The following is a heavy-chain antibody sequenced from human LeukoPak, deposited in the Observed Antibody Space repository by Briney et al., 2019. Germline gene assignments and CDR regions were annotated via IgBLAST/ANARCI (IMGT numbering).Heavy chain of an antibody. CDR2: IYYSGST. CDR1: GGSISSSSYY. D-gene: IGHD2-15*01. Sequence: SETLSLTCTVSGGSISSSSYYWGWIRQPPGKGLEWIGSIYYSGSTYYNPSLKSRVTISVDTSKNQFPLKLSSVTAADTAVYYCARSVEGYCSGGSCYSYYYYMDVWGKGTTVTVSS. CDR3: ARSVEGYCSGGSCYSYYYYMDV. V-gene: IGHV4-39*06. J-gene: IGHJ6*03.